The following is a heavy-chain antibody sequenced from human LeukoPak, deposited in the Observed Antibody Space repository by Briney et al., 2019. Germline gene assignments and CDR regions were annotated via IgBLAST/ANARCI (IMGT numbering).Heavy chain of an antibody. Sequence: GGSLRLSCAASGFTFSSYSMNWVRQAPGKGLEWVSSISSSSSTIYYADSVKGRFTISRDNAKNSLYLQMNSLRAEDTAVYYCARDLVYGDYGSFDYWGQGTLVTVSS. V-gene: IGHV3-21*01. CDR2: ISSSSSTI. J-gene: IGHJ4*02. CDR1: GFTFSSYS. D-gene: IGHD4-17*01. CDR3: ARDLVYGDYGSFDY.